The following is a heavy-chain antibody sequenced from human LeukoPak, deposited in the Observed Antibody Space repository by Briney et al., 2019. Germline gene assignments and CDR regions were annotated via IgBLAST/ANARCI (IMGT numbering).Heavy chain of an antibody. V-gene: IGHV3-48*04. J-gene: IGHJ4*01. CDR2: ISSSSSTI. Sequence: GGSLRLSCAASGFTFSSYSMNWVRQAPGKGLEWVSYISSSSSTIYYADSVKGRFTISRDNAKNSLYLQMNSLRAEDTAVYYCARCSGGSCRLDYWGQEPWSPSPQ. CDR3: ARCSGGSCRLDY. D-gene: IGHD2-15*01. CDR1: GFTFSSYS.